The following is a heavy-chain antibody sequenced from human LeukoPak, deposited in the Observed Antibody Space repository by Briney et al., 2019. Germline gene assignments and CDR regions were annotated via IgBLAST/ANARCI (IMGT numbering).Heavy chain of an antibody. D-gene: IGHD3-10*01. CDR1: GGSISSSSYY. Sequence: SETLSLTCTVSGGSISSSSYYWGWIRQPPGKGLEWIGSIYYSGSTYYNPSLKSRVTISVDTSKNQFSLKPSSVTAADTAVYYCARYGSGYYWGQGTLVTVSS. CDR2: IYYSGST. CDR3: ARYGSGYY. V-gene: IGHV4-39*01. J-gene: IGHJ4*02.